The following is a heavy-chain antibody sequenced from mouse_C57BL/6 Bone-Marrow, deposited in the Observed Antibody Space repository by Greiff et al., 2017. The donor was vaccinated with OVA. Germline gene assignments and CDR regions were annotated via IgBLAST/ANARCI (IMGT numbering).Heavy chain of an antibody. CDR3: ARSIGVTTVAPFAY. CDR1: GYTFTSYW. D-gene: IGHD1-1*01. CDR2: IHPNSGST. V-gene: IGHV1-64*01. Sequence: QVQLQQPGAELVKPGASVKLSCKASGYTFTSYWMHWVKQRPGQGLEWIGMIHPNSGSTNYNEKFKSKPTLTVDKSSSTAYMQLSSLTSEDSAVYYCARSIGVTTVAPFAYWGQGTLVTVSA. J-gene: IGHJ3*01.